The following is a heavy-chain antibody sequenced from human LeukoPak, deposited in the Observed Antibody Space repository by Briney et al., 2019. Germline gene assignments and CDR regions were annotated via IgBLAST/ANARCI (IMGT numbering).Heavy chain of an antibody. CDR2: IYYSGST. V-gene: IGHV4-59*01. D-gene: IGHD1-26*01. CDR1: GDSISSYY. Sequence: SETLSLTCTVPGDSISSYYWSWIRQPPGKGLEWIGYIYYSGSTNYNPSLKSRVTISVDTSKNQFSLKLSSVTAADTAVYYCARTLGAIYYVGVIDYWGQGTLVTVSS. J-gene: IGHJ4*02. CDR3: ARTLGAIYYVGVIDY.